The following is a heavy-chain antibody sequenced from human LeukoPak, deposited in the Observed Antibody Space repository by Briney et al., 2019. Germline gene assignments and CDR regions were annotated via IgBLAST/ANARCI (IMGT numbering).Heavy chain of an antibody. J-gene: IGHJ4*02. CDR2: INHSGST. CDR1: GGSFSGYY. CDR3: ARGPDIVLMVYAVYDY. D-gene: IGHD2-8*01. V-gene: IGHV4-34*01. Sequence: SETLSLTCAVYGGSFSGYYWSWIRQPPGKRLEWIGEINHSGSTNYNPSLKSRVTISVDTSKNQFSLKLSSVTAADTAVYYCARGPDIVLMVYAVYDYWGQGTLVTVSS.